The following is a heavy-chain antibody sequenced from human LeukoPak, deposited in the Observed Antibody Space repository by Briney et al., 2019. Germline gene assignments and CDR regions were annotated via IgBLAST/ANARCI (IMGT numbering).Heavy chain of an antibody. V-gene: IGHV3-23*01. CDR2: INYSGGST. Sequence: GGSLRHSCAASGFTFSIYAMSWVRQAPGKGLEWGSGINYSGGSTYYADSVKGRFTISRDNSKNTLYLQMNSLRGEDTAIYYCAKGGVWTRRYFDYWGQGTLVTVSS. J-gene: IGHJ4*02. CDR1: GFTFSIYA. D-gene: IGHD6-13*01. CDR3: AKGGVWTRRYFDY.